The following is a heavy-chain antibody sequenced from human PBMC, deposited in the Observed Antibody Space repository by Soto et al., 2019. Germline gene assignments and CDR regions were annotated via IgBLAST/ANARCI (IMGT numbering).Heavy chain of an antibody. V-gene: IGHV3-21*01. CDR2: ISPSSTYI. D-gene: IGHD3-3*01. J-gene: IGHJ6*04. CDR3: KRDYYDFLADV. Sequence: EVQLVESGGGLVKPGGSLRLSCAASGFIFSSYSMNWVRQAPGKGLEWVSSISPSSTYIYYADSVKGRFTISRDTAENSLYLQMNSLRAEDTAVYYCKRDYYDFLADVWGKGTTVTVSS. CDR1: GFIFSSYS.